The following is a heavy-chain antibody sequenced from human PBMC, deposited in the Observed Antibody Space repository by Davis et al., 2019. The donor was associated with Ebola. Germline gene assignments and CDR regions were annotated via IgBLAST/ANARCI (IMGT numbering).Heavy chain of an antibody. D-gene: IGHD5-12*01. Sequence: GESLKISCQGSGYTFTSSWIGWVRQMPGKGLEWMGIIYPGDSDTRYSPSFQGQVTISADKSISTAYLQWTSLKASDTAMYYCARRGGYAYSLVDYWGQGTLVTVSS. J-gene: IGHJ4*02. V-gene: IGHV5-51*01. CDR3: ARRGGYAYSLVDY. CDR1: GYTFTSSW. CDR2: IYPGDSDT.